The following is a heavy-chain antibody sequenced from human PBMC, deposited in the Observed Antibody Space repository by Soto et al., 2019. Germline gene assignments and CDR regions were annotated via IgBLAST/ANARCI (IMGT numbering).Heavy chain of an antibody. CDR2: IYWDDDK. CDR1: GFSLSTSGEA. J-gene: IGHJ3*01. V-gene: IGHV2-5*02. Sequence: SGPTLVNPTQTLTLTCTFSGFSLSTSGEAVGWIRQPPGKALEWLALIYWDDDKRYRPSLKSRLTIAKDTSKNQVVLRMTNLDPVDTATYYCAHDWNVRGVVTFDFWGQGTMVTVSS. D-gene: IGHD3-3*01. CDR3: AHDWNVRGVVTFDF.